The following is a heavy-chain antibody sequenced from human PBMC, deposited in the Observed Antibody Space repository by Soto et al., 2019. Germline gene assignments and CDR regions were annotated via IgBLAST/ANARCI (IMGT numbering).Heavy chain of an antibody. CDR2: LNVANGNT. CDR3: ARFIGGAYGMDV. D-gene: IGHD2-15*01. CDR1: GYTFTSYS. Sequence: VASVKVSCKTSGYTFTSYSMHWVRQAPGQRPEWMGWLNVANGNTKYSLKMQGRVTITRDTSASTAYMELSSLTSEDTAVYYCARFIGGAYGMDVWGQGTTVTVSS. J-gene: IGHJ6*02. V-gene: IGHV1-3*01.